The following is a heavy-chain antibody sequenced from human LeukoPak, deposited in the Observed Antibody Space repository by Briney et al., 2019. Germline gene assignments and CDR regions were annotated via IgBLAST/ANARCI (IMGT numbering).Heavy chain of an antibody. D-gene: IGHD3-3*01. CDR3: ARVEGRGRSYYYYYMDV. CDR1: GFTFSDYW. Sequence: GGSLRLSCAASGFTFSDYWMHWVRQAPGKGLVWVAHINSDGSATNYADSVKGRFTISRDNSKNTLYLQMNSLRAEDTAVYYCARVEGRGRSYYYYYMDVWGKGTTVTISS. CDR2: INSDGSAT. V-gene: IGHV3-74*01. J-gene: IGHJ6*03.